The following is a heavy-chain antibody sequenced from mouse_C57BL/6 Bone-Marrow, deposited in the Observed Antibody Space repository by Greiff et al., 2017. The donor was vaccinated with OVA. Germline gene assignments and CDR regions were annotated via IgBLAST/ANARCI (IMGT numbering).Heavy chain of an antibody. V-gene: IGHV5-6*01. CDR2: ISSGGSYT. D-gene: IGHD1-1*01. CDR3: ARRYYYGSSYSFAY. CDR1: GFTFSSYG. J-gene: IGHJ3*01. Sequence: EVQRVESGGDLVKPGGSLKLSCAASGFTFSSYGMSWVRQTPDKRLEWVATISSGGSYTYYPDSVKGRFTISRDNAKNTLYLQMSSLKSEDTAMYYCARRYYYGSSYSFAYWGQGTLVTVSA.